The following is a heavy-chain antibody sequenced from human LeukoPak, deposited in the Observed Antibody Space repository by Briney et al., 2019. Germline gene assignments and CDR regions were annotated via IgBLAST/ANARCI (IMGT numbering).Heavy chain of an antibody. CDR1: GNYW. CDR2: INSDGSWT. J-gene: IGHJ4*02. D-gene: IGHD2/OR15-2a*01. CDR3: VSFYETY. Sequence: GGSLRLSCAASGNYWMHWVRQAPGKGLVWVSHINSDGSWTSYADSVKGRFTISKDNAKNTVYLQMNSLRAEDTAVYYCVSFYETYWGRGTLVTVPS. V-gene: IGHV3-74*01.